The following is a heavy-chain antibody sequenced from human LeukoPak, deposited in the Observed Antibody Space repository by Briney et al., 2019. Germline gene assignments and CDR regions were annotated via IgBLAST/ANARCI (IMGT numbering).Heavy chain of an antibody. CDR3: ARERDTAMGEHGMDV. CDR2: FSSSSSYI. J-gene: IGHJ6*02. CDR1: GFTSSTNS. D-gene: IGHD5-18*01. Sequence: GGSLRLSCAASGFTSSTNSMNWGRRARGRGRGWASPFSSSSSYIYYADSVKGRFTISRDNAKNSLYLQMNSLRAEDTAVYYCARERDTAMGEHGMDVWGQGTTVTVSS. V-gene: IGHV3-21*01.